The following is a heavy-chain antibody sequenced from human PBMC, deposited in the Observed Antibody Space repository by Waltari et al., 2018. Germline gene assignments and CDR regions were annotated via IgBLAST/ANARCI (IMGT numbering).Heavy chain of an antibody. D-gene: IGHD3-10*01. CDR3: ARGGVTMVRGVIRPFDY. CDR1: GGSISSYY. J-gene: IGHJ4*02. V-gene: IGHV4-4*07. Sequence: QVQLQESGPGLVKPSETLSLTCTVSGGSISSYYWSWIRQPAGKGLEWIGRIYTSGSTHYNPSLKSRVTMSVDTSKNQFSLKLSSVTAADTAVYYCARGGVTMVRGVIRPFDYWGQGTLVTVSS. CDR2: IYTSGST.